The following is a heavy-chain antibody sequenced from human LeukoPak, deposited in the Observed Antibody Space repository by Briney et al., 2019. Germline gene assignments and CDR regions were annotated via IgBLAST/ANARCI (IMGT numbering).Heavy chain of an antibody. CDR1: GYTFTGCY. D-gene: IGHD6-6*01. CDR3: ARALEQLVPDY. CDR2: INPNSGGT. V-gene: IGHV1-2*06. J-gene: IGHJ4*02. Sequence: ASVKVSCKASGYTFTGCYMHWVRQAPGQGLEWMGRINPNSGGTNYAQKFQGRVTMTRDTSTSTVYMELSSLRSEDTAVYYCARALEQLVPDYWGQGTLVTVSS.